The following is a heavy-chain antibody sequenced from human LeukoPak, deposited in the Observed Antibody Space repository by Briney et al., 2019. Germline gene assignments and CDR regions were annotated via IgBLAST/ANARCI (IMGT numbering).Heavy chain of an antibody. Sequence: SETLSLTCAVYGGSFSGYYWSWIRQPPGKGLEWIGEIDHSGSTNYNPSLKSRVTISVDTSKNQFSLKLSSVTAADTAVYYCARPLYYYDSSGQANWFDPWGQGTLVTVSS. CDR3: ARPLYYYDSSGQANWFDP. J-gene: IGHJ5*02. CDR2: IDHSGST. D-gene: IGHD3-22*01. CDR1: GGSFSGYY. V-gene: IGHV4-34*01.